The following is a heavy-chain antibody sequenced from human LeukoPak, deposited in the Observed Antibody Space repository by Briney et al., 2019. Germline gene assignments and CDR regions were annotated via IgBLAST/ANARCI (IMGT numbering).Heavy chain of an antibody. CDR2: IYYSGST. CDR3: ARGVDSSSWFVGMDV. Sequence: SQTLSLTCTVSGGSISSGGYYWSWIRQHPGKGLEWIGYIYYSGSTYYNPSLKSRVTISVDTSKNQFSLKLSSVTAADTAVYYCARGVDSSSWFVGMDVWGQGTRSPSP. V-gene: IGHV4-31*03. D-gene: IGHD6-13*01. J-gene: IGHJ6*02. CDR1: GGSISSGGYY.